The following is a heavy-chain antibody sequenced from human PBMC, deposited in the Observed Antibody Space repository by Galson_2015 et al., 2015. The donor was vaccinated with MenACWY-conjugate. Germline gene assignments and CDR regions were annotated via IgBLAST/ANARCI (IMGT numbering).Heavy chain of an antibody. V-gene: IGHV3-11*06. CDR2: ISSSSSYT. D-gene: IGHD1/OR15-1a*01. Sequence: SLRLSCAASGFTFSDYYMRWLRQAPGKGLEWVSYISSSSSYTNYADSVKGRFTISRDNAKNSLYLQMNSLRAEDTAVYYCARDKQPYYYGMDVWGQGTTVTVSS. CDR3: ARDKQPYYYGMDV. J-gene: IGHJ6*02. CDR1: GFTFSDYY.